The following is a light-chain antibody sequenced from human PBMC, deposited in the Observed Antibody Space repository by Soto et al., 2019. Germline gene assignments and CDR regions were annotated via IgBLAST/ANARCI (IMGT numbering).Light chain of an antibody. CDR1: SSDVGGYKY. CDR3: ATWDGSLPGEV. Sequence: QSVLTQPASVSGSPGQSITISCTGTSSDVGGYKYVSWYQQHPDKAPKLLIYDNNKRPSGIPDRFSGSKSGTSGTLDITGLQTGDEADYYCATWDGSLPGEVFGGGTKVTVL. V-gene: IGLV1-51*01. J-gene: IGLJ2*01. CDR2: DNN.